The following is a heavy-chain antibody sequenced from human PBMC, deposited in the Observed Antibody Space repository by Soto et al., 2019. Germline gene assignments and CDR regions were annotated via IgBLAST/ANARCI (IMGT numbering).Heavy chain of an antibody. CDR2: IDPSDSYT. Sequence: GESLKISCKGSGYSFTSYWISWVRQMPGKGLEWMGRIDPSDSYTNHSPSFQGHVTISADKSISTAYLQWSSLKASDTAMYYCAASGPREFDPWGQGTLVTVSS. CDR1: GYSFTSYW. CDR3: AASGPREFDP. D-gene: IGHD3-16*01. V-gene: IGHV5-10-1*01. J-gene: IGHJ5*02.